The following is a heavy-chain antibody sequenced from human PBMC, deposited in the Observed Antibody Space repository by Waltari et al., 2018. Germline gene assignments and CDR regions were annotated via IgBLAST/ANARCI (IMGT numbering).Heavy chain of an antibody. V-gene: IGHV1-69*01. CDR2: IITIFGTA. J-gene: IGHJ5*02. Sequence: QVQLVQSGAEVKKPGSSVKVSCKASGGTFSSYAISWVRQAPGPGLEWMGGIITIFGTANYAQKFQGRVTITADESTSTAYMELSSLRSEDTAVYYCARDRPLLRLGELSSNWFDPWGQGTLVTVSS. CDR1: GGTFSSYA. D-gene: IGHD3-16*02. CDR3: ARDRPLLRLGELSSNWFDP.